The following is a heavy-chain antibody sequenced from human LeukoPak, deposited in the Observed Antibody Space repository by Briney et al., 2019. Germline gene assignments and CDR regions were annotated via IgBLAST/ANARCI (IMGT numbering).Heavy chain of an antibody. CDR3: ASSSTWRSWFDP. V-gene: IGHV3-23*01. J-gene: IGHJ5*02. Sequence: GGSLRLSCAASGIIFNSYIMSWVRQAPGRGLEWVSSISASGGSTYYADSVKGRFTISRDNSKNMLYLQMNSLRAEDTAVYFCASSSTWRSWFDPWGQGTLVTVSS. CDR1: GIIFNSYI. D-gene: IGHD6-13*01. CDR2: ISASGGST.